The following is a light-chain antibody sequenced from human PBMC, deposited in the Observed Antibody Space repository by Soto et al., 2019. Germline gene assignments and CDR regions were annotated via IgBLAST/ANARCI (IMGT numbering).Light chain of an antibody. CDR1: QSVSSSY. Sequence: EIVMTHSPGTLSVSPGDIVTLSFRASQSVSSSYLAWYQQKPGQAPRLLIYGASSRATGIPDRFSGSGSGTDFTLTISRLEPEDFAVYYCQQYGRSPKTFGQGTKVDIK. CDR2: GAS. V-gene: IGKV3-20*01. J-gene: IGKJ1*01. CDR3: QQYGRSPKT.